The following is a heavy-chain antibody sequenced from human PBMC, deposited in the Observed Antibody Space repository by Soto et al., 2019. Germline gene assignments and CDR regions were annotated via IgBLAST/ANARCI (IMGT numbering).Heavy chain of an antibody. D-gene: IGHD2-8*01. Sequence: HPGGSLRLSCAASGFTFSSYGMHWVRQAPGKGLEWVAVISYDGSNKYYADSVKGRFTISRDHSKNTLYLQMNSLRVEDTAVYYCSNDYCTNGVFYRRMDVWGEGTTVTVSS. CDR3: SNDYCTNGVFYRRMDV. CDR1: GFTFSSYG. CDR2: ISYDGSNK. V-gene: IGHV3-30*18. J-gene: IGHJ6*04.